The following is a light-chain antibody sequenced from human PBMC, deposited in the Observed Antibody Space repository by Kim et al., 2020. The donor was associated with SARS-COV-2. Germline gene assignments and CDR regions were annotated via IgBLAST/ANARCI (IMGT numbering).Light chain of an antibody. V-gene: IGKV3-11*01. CDR2: DAS. CDR3: QQRSNWPPLT. Sequence: EIVLTQSPATLSLSPGERATLSCRASQSVSSYLAWYQQKPGQAPRLLMYDASNRATGIPVRFSGSGSGTDFTLTISSLEPEDFAVYYCQQRSNWPPLTFGGGTKVDIK. J-gene: IGKJ4*01. CDR1: QSVSSY.